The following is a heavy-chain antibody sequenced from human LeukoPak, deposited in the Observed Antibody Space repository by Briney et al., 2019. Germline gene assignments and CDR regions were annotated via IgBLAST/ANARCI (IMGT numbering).Heavy chain of an antibody. CDR2: INPNSGGT. V-gene: IGHV1-2*02. CDR3: ARSRELEYYNWFDP. Sequence: ASVKVSCKASGYTFTGYYMHWVRQAPGQGLEWMGWINPNSGGTNYAQKFQGRVTMTRDTSISTAYMELSRLRSDDTAEYYCARSRELEYYNWFDPWGQGTLVTVSS. D-gene: IGHD1-26*01. CDR1: GYTFTGYY. J-gene: IGHJ5*02.